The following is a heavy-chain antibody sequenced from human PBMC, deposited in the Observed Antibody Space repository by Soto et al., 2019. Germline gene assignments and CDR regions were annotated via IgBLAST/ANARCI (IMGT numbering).Heavy chain of an antibody. CDR2: ISNNGGST. D-gene: IGHD6-13*01. CDR1: GFTFSSYA. CDR3: AKGYIAGQTGWFDP. V-gene: IGHV3-23*01. Sequence: EVQLLESGGGLVQPGESLRLSCAASGFTFSSYALTWVRQAPGKGLEWVSAISNNGGSTYYADSVKGRFTVSRDNSKNTLYLQMNSLRAEDTAVYYCAKGYIAGQTGWFDPWGQGTLVTVSS. J-gene: IGHJ5*02.